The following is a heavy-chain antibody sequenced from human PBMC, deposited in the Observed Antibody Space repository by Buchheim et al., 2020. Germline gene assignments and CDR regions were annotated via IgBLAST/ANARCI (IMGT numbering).Heavy chain of an antibody. Sequence: QLQLQESGPGLVKPSETLSLTCTVSGGSISSSSYYWGWIRQPPGKGLEWIGSIYYSGSTYYNPSLKSRVTISVDTSKNQFSLKLSSVTAADTAVYYCARPRPDYDFWSGYTSYFDYWGQGTL. V-gene: IGHV4-39*01. D-gene: IGHD3-3*01. J-gene: IGHJ4*02. CDR3: ARPRPDYDFWSGYTSYFDY. CDR1: GGSISSSSYY. CDR2: IYYSGST.